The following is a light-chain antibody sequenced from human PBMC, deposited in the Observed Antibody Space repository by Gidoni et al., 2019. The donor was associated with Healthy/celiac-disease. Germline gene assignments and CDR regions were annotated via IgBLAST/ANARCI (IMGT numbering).Light chain of an antibody. J-gene: IGLJ2*01. V-gene: IGLV2-14*01. CDR1: SSDVGGYNY. CDR3: SSYTSSSTLV. Sequence: QSALTQPASVSGSPGQSIPISCTGTSSDVGGYNYVPWYQQHPGKAPKLMIYAVSNRPSGVSNRFSGSKSGNTASLTISGLQAEDEADYYCSSYTSSSTLVFGGGTKLTVL. CDR2: AVS.